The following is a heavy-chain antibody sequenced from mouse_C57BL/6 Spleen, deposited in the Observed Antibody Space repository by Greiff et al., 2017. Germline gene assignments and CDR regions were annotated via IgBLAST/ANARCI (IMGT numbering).Heavy chain of an antibody. V-gene: IGHV1-74*01. CDR1: GYTFTSYW. Sequence: QVQLQQPGAELVKPGASVTVSCKASGYTFTSYWMHWVKERPGQGLEWIGRIHPSDSDTNYNQKFKGKATLTVDKSSSTAYMQLSSLTSEDSAVYYCAIEGAQATWFAYWGQGTLVTVSA. CDR3: AIEGAQATWFAY. J-gene: IGHJ3*01. CDR2: IHPSDSDT. D-gene: IGHD3-2*02.